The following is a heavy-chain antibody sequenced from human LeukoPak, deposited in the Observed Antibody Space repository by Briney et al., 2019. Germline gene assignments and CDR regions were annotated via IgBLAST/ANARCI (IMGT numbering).Heavy chain of an antibody. Sequence: GASVKVSCKVSGYTPTELSMNWVRQAPGKGLEWMGRFDPEDGETIYTQKFQGRATMTEDTSTDTAYMELTSLRSEDTAVYYCATDFYRGLQFDYWGQGTLVIVSS. J-gene: IGHJ4*02. CDR3: ATDFYRGLQFDY. V-gene: IGHV1-24*01. D-gene: IGHD2/OR15-2a*01. CDR2: FDPEDGET. CDR1: GYTPTELS.